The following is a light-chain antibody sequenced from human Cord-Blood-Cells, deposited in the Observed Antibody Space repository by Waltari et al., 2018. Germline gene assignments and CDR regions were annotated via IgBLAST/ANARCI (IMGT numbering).Light chain of an antibody. V-gene: IGKV3-20*01. Sequence: EIVLPQSPGPLSLSPGERATLSCRASQSVSSSYLAWYQQKPGQAHRLLIYGASSRATGIPDRFSGSGSGTDFTLTISRLEPEDFAVYYCQQYGSSPETFGQGTKVEIK. CDR2: GAS. J-gene: IGKJ1*01. CDR3: QQYGSSPET. CDR1: QSVSSSY.